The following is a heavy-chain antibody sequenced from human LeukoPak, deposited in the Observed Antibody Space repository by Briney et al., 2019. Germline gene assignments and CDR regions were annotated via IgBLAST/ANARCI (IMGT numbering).Heavy chain of an antibody. CDR1: GFTFSSYW. V-gene: IGHV3-66*01. J-gene: IGHJ6*02. CDR3: AREDIVATYSGMDV. Sequence: PGGSLRLSCAASGFTFSSYWMSWVRQAPGKGLQWVSVIYSGGSTYYADSVKGRFTISRDNSKNTLYLQMNSLRAEDTAVYYCAREDIVATYSGMDVWGQGTTVTVSS. CDR2: IYSGGST. D-gene: IGHD5-12*01.